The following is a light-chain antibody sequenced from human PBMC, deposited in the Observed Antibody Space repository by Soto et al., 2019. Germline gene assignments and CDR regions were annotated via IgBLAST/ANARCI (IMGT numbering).Light chain of an antibody. CDR1: QSISTS. Sequence: DIQMTQSPSTLSASVGDRVTITCRASQSISTSLAWYQQKPGKAPNLLISGASNLESGVPSRFSGSGSGTEFTLTISSLQPDDFSSYYCQQYYTYSKFGQGTKVDIK. CDR2: GAS. CDR3: QQYYTYSK. J-gene: IGKJ1*01. V-gene: IGKV1-5*01.